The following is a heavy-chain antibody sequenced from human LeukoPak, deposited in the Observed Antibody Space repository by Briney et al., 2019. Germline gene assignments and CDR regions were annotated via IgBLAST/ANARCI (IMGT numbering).Heavy chain of an antibody. CDR1: GYTFTSYG. CDR3: ARASSGPNYYYYCMDV. J-gene: IGHJ6*03. CDR2: ISAYNGNT. Sequence: ASVKVSCKASGYTFTSYGISWVRQAPGQGLEWMGWISAYNGNTNYAQKLQGRVTMTTDTSTSTAYMELRSLRSDDTAVYYCARASSGPNYYYYCMDVWGKGTTVTVSS. D-gene: IGHD3-22*01. V-gene: IGHV1-18*01.